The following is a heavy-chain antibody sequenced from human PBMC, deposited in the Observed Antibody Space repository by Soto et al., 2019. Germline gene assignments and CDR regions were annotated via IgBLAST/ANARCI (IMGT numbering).Heavy chain of an antibody. D-gene: IGHD3-10*01. CDR2: IIPIFGTA. CDR1: GGTFSSYA. V-gene: IGHV1-69*13. J-gene: IGHJ6*03. CDR3: ARMYRPPSRGGHYYGSGSYYYYYYYMDV. Sequence: ASVKVSCKASGGTFSSYAISWVRQAPGQGLEWMGGIIPIFGTANYAQKFQGRVTITADESTSTAYMELSSLRSEDTAVYYCARMYRPPSRGGHYYGSGSYYYYYYYMDVWGKGTTVTVSS.